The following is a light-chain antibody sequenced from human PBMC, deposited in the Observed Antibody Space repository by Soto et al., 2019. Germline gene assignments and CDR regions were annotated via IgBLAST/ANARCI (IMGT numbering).Light chain of an antibody. Sequence: DILITQSPSSLSSSVLYILTITLLSSQSISNYLNWYQQKPGKAPNLLIYAASTLQSGVPSRFSGGGSGTDFTLTISSLQPEDFATYYCQQSYNIPRTFGQGTRLEIK. CDR3: QQSYNIPRT. V-gene: IGKV1-39*01. CDR1: QSISNY. CDR2: AAS. J-gene: IGKJ5*01.